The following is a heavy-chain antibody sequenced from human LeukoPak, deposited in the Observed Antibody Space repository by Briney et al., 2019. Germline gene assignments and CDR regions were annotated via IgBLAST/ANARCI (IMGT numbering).Heavy chain of an antibody. CDR2: ISTSGNSI. V-gene: IGHV3-48*01. CDR3: ARDGYYYGSGSYKGAFDI. CDR1: GFTFNSYS. Sequence: GGSLRLSCAASGFTFNSYSVNWVRQAPGKGLEWVSCISTSGNSIYYADSVKGRFTISRDNSKNTLYLQMNSLRAEDTAVYYCARDGYYYGSGSYKGAFDIWGQGTMVIVSS. D-gene: IGHD3-10*01. J-gene: IGHJ3*02.